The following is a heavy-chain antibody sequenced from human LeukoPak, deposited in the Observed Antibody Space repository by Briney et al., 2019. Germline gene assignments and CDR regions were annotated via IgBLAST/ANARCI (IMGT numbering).Heavy chain of an antibody. V-gene: IGHV3-53*01. J-gene: IGHJ4*02. D-gene: IGHD3-22*01. Sequence: PGGSLRLSCAVSGITVSGNYMTWVRQAPGKGLDWVSAIYSGGSTYYADSVKGRFTISRDNSKNTLYLQMNSLRAEDTAVYYCAKVHYYYDSSGHSDYWGQGTLVTVSS. CDR3: AKVHYYYDSSGHSDY. CDR1: GITVSGNY. CDR2: IYSGGST.